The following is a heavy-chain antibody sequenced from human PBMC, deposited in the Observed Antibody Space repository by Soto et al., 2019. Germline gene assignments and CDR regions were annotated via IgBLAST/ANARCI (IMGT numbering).Heavy chain of an antibody. CDR2: INHSGST. J-gene: IGHJ6*02. CDR1: GGSISGYC. V-gene: IGHV4-34*01. D-gene: IGHD5-18*01. CDR3: ARGLWEQLWLRGYYYYGTDV. Sequence: SETLSLTCTVSGGSISGYCWSWIRQPPGKGLEWVGEINHSGSTNYNPSLKSRVTISVDTAKNQFSLKLSSVTAADTAVYYCARGLWEQLWLRGYYYYGTDVWGQGTTVTAP.